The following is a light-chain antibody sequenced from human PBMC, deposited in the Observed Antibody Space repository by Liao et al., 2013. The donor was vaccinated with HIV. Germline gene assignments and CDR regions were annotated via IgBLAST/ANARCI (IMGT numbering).Light chain of an antibody. CDR2: QDT. CDR3: QAWDSSYV. J-gene: IGLJ1*01. CDR1: KLGDKY. Sequence: SYEVTQPPSVSVSPGQTASITCSGHKLGDKYACWYQQKPGQSPVLVIYQDTKRPSGIPERFSGSNSGNTATLTISGTQAMDEADYYCQAWDSSYVFGTGTKVTVL. V-gene: IGLV3-1*01.